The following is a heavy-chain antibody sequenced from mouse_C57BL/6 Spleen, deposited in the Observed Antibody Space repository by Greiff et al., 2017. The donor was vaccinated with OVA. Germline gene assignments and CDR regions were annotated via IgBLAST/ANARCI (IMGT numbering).Heavy chain of an antibody. CDR1: GYTFTDYE. D-gene: IGHD2-3*01. CDR3: TRGRDDHYAMDY. Sequence: VQLQQSGAELVRPGASVTLSCKASGYTFTDYEMHWVKQTPVHGLEWIGAIDPETGGTAYNQKFKGKAILTADKSSSTAYMELRSLTSEDSAVYYCTRGRDDHYAMDYWGQGTAVTVSS. V-gene: IGHV1-15*01. J-gene: IGHJ4*01. CDR2: IDPETGGT.